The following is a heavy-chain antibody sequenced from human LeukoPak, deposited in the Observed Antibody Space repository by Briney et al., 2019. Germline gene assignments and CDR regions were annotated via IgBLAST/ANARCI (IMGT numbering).Heavy chain of an antibody. CDR2: IYTSGST. Sequence: SETLSLTCTVYGGPISSYYWSWIRQPAGKGLEWIGRIYTSGSTNYNPSLKSRVTMSVDTSKNQFSLKLSSVTAADTAVYYCARGAGSYYGSGSRDPLNWFDPWGQGTLVTVSS. D-gene: IGHD3-10*01. V-gene: IGHV4-4*07. J-gene: IGHJ5*02. CDR1: GGPISSYY. CDR3: ARGAGSYYGSGSRDPLNWFDP.